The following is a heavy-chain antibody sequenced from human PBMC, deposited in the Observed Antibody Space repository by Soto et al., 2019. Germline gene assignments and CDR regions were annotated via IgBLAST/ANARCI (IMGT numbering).Heavy chain of an antibody. CDR1: EYSFSSYW. D-gene: IGHD2-2*01. CDR3: ARRYCSSTICPSNSYAMDV. V-gene: IGHV5-10-1*01. Sequence: GASLKISCKGFEYSFSSYWISWLRQMPGKGLEWMGRIDPSDAYTNYSTSFQGHVTITTDKSISTAYLQWSSLRASDTAMYYCARRYCSSTICPSNSYAMDVWGQGTTVTVSS. J-gene: IGHJ6*02. CDR2: IDPSDAYT.